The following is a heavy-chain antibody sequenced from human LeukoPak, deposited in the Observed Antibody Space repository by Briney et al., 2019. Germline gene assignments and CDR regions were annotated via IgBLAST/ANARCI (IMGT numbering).Heavy chain of an antibody. V-gene: IGHV4-59*01. CDR1: GGSISSYY. J-gene: IGHJ3*02. CDR2: IYYSGST. Sequence: SETLSLTCTVSGGSISSYYWSWIRQPPGKGLEWIGYIYYSGSTNYNPSLKSRVTISVDTSKNPFSLKLSSVTAADTAVYYCARLLRDAFDIWGQGTMVTVSS. CDR3: ARLLRDAFDI.